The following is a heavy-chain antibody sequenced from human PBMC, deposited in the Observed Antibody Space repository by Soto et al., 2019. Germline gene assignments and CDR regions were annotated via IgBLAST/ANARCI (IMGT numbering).Heavy chain of an antibody. CDR3: VKGNQLLRYYFEY. CDR1: GFTFSNFA. V-gene: IGHV3-64D*06. Sequence: GGSLRLSCSASGFTFSNFAMHWVRQAPGKGLEYVSGIASNGDNTYHADSVQGRFTISRDNSKSTLYLQMTSLRVEDTAVYYCVKGNQLLRYYFEYWGRGALVTVSS. J-gene: IGHJ4*02. CDR2: IASNGDNT. D-gene: IGHD2-2*01.